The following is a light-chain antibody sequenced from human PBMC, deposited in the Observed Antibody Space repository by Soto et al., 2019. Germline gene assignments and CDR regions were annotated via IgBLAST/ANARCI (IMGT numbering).Light chain of an antibody. CDR2: KAS. J-gene: IGKJ2*01. CDR3: QTDNSLYT. CDR1: QSISSW. Sequence: DIQMTQSPSTLSASVGDRVTITCRASQSISSWLALYQQKPGKAPKLLIYKASSLESEVPSRFSDRGSWADCALTFRSLQPDDFAAYSCQTDNSLYTFGQGTKREIK. V-gene: IGKV1-5*03.